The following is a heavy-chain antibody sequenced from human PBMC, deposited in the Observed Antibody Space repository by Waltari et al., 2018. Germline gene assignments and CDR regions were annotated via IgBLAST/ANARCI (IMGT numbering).Heavy chain of an antibody. V-gene: IGHV5-51*03. Sequence: EVQLVQSGAEVKKPGESLKISCKGSGDSFTSYWIGWVRQMPGKGLEWMGIIYPGDSDTRYSPYFQGQVTISADKSISTAYLQWSSLKASDTAMYYCARLEYSSSWEGWFDPWGQGTLVTVSS. CDR3: ARLEYSSSWEGWFDP. CDR1: GDSFTSYW. CDR2: IYPGDSDT. D-gene: IGHD6-13*01. J-gene: IGHJ5*02.